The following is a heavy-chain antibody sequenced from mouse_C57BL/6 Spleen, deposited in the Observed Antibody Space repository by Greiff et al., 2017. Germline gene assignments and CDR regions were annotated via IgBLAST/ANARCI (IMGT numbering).Heavy chain of an antibody. CDR3: ERSFYFDY. V-gene: IGHV1-82*01. CDR1: GYAFSSSW. Sequence: QVQLQQSGPELVKPGASVKISCKASGYAFSSSWMNWVKQRPGKGLEWIGRIYPGDGDTNYNGKFKGKATLTADKSSSTAYMQLSSLTSEDSAVYFCERSFYFDYWGQGTTRTVSS. J-gene: IGHJ2*01. CDR2: IYPGDGDT.